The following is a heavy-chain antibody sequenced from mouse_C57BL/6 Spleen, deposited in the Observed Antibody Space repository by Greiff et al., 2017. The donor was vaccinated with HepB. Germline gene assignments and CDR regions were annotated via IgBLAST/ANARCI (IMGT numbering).Heavy chain of an antibody. Sequence: QVQLKQPGAELVRPGSSVKLSCKASGYTFTSYWMDWVKQRPGQGLEWIGNIYPSDSETHYNQKFKDKATLTVDKSSSTAYMQLSSLTSEDSAVYYCARGYGSSYGYWGQGTTLTVSS. CDR3: ARGYGSSYGY. D-gene: IGHD1-1*01. V-gene: IGHV1-61*01. J-gene: IGHJ2*01. CDR2: IYPSDSET. CDR1: GYTFTSYW.